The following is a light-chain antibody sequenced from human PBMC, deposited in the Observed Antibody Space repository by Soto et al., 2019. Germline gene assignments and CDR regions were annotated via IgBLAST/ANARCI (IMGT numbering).Light chain of an antibody. V-gene: IGLV2-14*01. Sequence: QSALTQPASVSGSPGQSITISCTGTSSDVGGYNYVSWYQQQSGKAPKLMIHEVSNRPSGVSNRFSGSKSGNTASLTISGLQAEDEAYYYCRSYPRSRASVFGSGTKVTV. CDR3: RSYPRSRASV. J-gene: IGLJ1*01. CDR1: SSDVGGYNY. CDR2: EVS.